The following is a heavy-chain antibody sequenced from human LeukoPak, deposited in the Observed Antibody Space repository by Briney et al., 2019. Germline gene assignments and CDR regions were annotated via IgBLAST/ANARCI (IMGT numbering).Heavy chain of an antibody. CDR3: ARGRRSGGITMIRGVKDRGWFDP. CDR1: GFTFSSYA. J-gene: IGHJ5*02. CDR2: ISYDGSNK. D-gene: IGHD3-10*01. Sequence: PGRSLRLSCAASGFTFSSYAMHWVRQAPGKGLEWVAVISYDGSNKYYADSVKGRFTISRDDSKKMLYLQMNSLRPEDTAVYYCARGRRSGGITMIRGVKDRGWFDPWGQGTLVTVSS. V-gene: IGHV3-30*04.